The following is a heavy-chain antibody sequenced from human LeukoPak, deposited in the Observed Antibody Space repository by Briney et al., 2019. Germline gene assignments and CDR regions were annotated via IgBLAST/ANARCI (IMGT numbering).Heavy chain of an antibody. CDR2: ISSSSSYI. CDR1: GISVSSNY. CDR3: ARGEYSGDYYYYMDV. J-gene: IGHJ6*03. Sequence: PGGSLRLSCAASGISVSSNYMNWVRQAPGKGLEWVSSISSSSSYIYYADSVKGRFTISRDNAKNSLYLQMNSLRAEDTAVYYCARGEYSGDYYYYMDVWGKGTTVTVSS. D-gene: IGHD6-6*01. V-gene: IGHV3-21*01.